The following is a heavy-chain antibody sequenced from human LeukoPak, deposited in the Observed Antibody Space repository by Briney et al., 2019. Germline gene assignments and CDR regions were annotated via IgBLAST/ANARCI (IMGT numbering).Heavy chain of an antibody. V-gene: IGHV1-2*02. Sequence: ASVKVSCKASGYTFTGYYMHWVRQAPGQGLEWMGWINPNSGGTNYAQKSQGRVTMTRDTSISTAYMELSRLRSDDTAVYYCARVRVTMVRGVHDNWFDPWGQGTLVTVSS. CDR3: ARVRVTMVRGVHDNWFDP. CDR2: INPNSGGT. D-gene: IGHD3-10*01. CDR1: GYTFTGYY. J-gene: IGHJ5*02.